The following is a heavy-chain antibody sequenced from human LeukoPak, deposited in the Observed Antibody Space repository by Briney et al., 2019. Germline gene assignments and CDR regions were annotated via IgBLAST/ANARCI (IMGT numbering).Heavy chain of an antibody. CDR3: AGIQYNSSPFDV. J-gene: IGHJ3*01. V-gene: IGHV4-4*02. Sequence: GSLRLSCAASRFTFSNFAMSWVRQAPGKGLEWIGEIYHSGSTNYNPSLKSRVTISVDTSKNQFSLKLSSVTAADTAVYYCAGIQYNSSPFDVWGQGTMVTVS. CDR2: IYHSGST. CDR1: RFTFSNFAM. D-gene: IGHD6-13*01.